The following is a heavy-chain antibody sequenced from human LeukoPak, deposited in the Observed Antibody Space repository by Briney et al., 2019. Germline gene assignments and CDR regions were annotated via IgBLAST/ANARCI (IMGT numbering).Heavy chain of an antibody. J-gene: IGHJ6*04. CDR2: ISAYNGNT. V-gene: IGHV1-18*04. D-gene: IGHD2-2*01. CDR3: ARSEVVVVPAAHYYYYGMDV. CDR1: GYTFTSYG. Sequence: GASVKVSCKASGYTFTSYGISWVGQAPGQGLEGMGWISAYNGNTTYAQKLQGRVTMTTDTSTSTAYMELRSLRSDDTAVYYCARSEVVVVPAAHYYYYGMDVWGKGTTVTVSS.